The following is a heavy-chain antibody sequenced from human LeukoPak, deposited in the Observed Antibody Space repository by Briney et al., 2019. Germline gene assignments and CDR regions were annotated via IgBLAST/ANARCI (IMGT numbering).Heavy chain of an antibody. CDR3: TKGDGGYYPIDN. CDR2: VNDNGANT. CDR1: GFTFSKDG. Sequence: GGSLRLSCAASGFTFSKDGMSWVRQAPGKGLEWVSTVNDNGANTHYADSVKGRFTISRDNSRNTLLLEMNSLSVDDTALYYCTKGDGGYYPIDNWGQGTLVIVSS. V-gene: IGHV3-23*01. J-gene: IGHJ4*02. D-gene: IGHD1-26*01.